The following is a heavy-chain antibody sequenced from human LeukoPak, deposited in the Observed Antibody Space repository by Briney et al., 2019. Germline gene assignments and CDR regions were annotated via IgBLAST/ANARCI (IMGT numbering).Heavy chain of an antibody. J-gene: IGHJ5*02. V-gene: IGHV4-34*01. CDR1: GGSSSGYY. CDR3: SRGKAYSYGYRGVANYDP. Sequence: SETLSPTCAVYGGSSSGYYWSWIRQPPGKGLEWIGEINHSGSTNYNPSLKRRATISVDTAKNQFSLKLTSVTAADTAVYYCSRGKAYSYGYRGVANYDPWGQGTRVTVSS. CDR2: INHSGST. D-gene: IGHD5-18*01.